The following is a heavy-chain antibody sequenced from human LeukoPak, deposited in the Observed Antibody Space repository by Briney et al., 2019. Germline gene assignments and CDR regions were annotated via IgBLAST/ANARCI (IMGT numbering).Heavy chain of an antibody. CDR1: GGSISSYY. CDR3: ARGRPPLYDYVWGSYRLGQYYFDY. D-gene: IGHD3-16*02. V-gene: IGHV4-59*01. Sequence: SETLSLTCTVSGGSISSYYWSWIRQPPGKGLEWIGYIYYSGSTNYNPSLKSRVTISVDTSKTQFSLKLSSVTAADTAVYYCARGRPPLYDYVWGSYRLGQYYFDYWGQGTLVTVSS. J-gene: IGHJ4*02. CDR2: IYYSGST.